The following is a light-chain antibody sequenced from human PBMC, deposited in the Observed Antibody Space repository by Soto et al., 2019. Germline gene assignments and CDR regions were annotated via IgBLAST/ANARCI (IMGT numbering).Light chain of an antibody. J-gene: IGKJ5*01. CDR1: QSVSID. CDR3: QQYNNWPPIT. V-gene: IGKV3D-15*01. CDR2: GAS. Sequence: EIVMTQSPATVPVSKEERVTLSCRASQSVSIDLAWYQQKPGQAPRLLIYGASTRATGIPARFSGSGSGTEFTLTISSLQSEDFAVYYCQQYNNWPPITFGQGTRLEIK.